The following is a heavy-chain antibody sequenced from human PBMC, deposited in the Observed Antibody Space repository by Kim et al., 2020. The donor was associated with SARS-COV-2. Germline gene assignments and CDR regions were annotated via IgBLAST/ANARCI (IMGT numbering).Heavy chain of an antibody. Sequence: SETLSLTCAVSGGSISSSNWWSWVRQPPGKGLEWIGEIYHSGSTNYNPSLKSRVTISVDKSKNQFSLKLSSVTAADTAVYYCARVWGSGLVVVPAARRSKRYYFDYWGQGTLVTVSS. CDR3: ARVWGSGLVVVPAARRSKRYYFDY. CDR1: GGSISSSNW. CDR2: IYHSGST. J-gene: IGHJ4*02. D-gene: IGHD2-2*01. V-gene: IGHV4-4*02.